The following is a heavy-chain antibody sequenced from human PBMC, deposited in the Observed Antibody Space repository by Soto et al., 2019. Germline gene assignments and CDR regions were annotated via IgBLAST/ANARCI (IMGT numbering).Heavy chain of an antibody. CDR1: VFTFSSYW. CDR3: VKEGKMGVEGFHF. CDR2: IRGDFVTT. D-gene: IGHD1-26*01. V-gene: IGHV3-74*01. J-gene: IGHJ4*02. Sequence: PVGSLRLSCASSVFTFSSYWMHCVRQFPGKGLLWVSRIRGDFVTTPYADSVKGRFTISRDNSKNTLYLQMNSLRAEDTAIYYCVKEGKMGVEGFHFWGQGTLFNVS.